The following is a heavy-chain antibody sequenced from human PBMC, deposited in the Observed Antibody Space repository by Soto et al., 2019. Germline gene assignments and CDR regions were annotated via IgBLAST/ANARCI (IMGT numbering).Heavy chain of an antibody. V-gene: IGHV3-66*04. CDR1: GFTVSSSY. CDR2: IYSGGNT. Sequence: EVQLVESGGGLVQPGGSLRLSCAASGFTVSSSYLGWVRQAPGKGLEWVSAIYSGGNTYYADSVKGRFTISRDNSKDTLYLQMNSQRADDTAIYYCARQVGFYWYFDLWGRGTLVTVSS. D-gene: IGHD1-26*01. J-gene: IGHJ2*01. CDR3: ARQVGFYWYFDL.